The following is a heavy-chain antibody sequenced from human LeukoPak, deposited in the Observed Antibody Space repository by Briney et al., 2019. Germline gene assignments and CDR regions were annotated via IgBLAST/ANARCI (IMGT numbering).Heavy chain of an antibody. CDR2: ILHRGSS. CDR3: ARGVKEVGRFYFYMDV. CDR1: DVSLSGFF. D-gene: IGHD2/OR15-2a*01. J-gene: IGHJ6*03. Sequence: SETLSLTCGVSDVSLSGFFWTWIRQPPGKGLEWIGEILHRGSSYYNPSLKSRVSLSVDTSTNQVSLNLTSVTAADAAVYYCARGVKEVGRFYFYMDVWGHGTAVIVSS. V-gene: IGHV4-34*01.